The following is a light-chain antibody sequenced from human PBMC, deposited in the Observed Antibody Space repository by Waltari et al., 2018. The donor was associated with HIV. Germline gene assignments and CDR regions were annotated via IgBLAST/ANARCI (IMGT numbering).Light chain of an antibody. V-gene: IGLV2-8*01. J-gene: IGLJ3*02. CDR3: SSYAGSNSWV. Sequence: QSALTQPPSASGSPGQSVTISCTGTSSDIGGYNYVSWYQQYPGKAPKVMIHEVNNRPSGVPDRFSGSKSGNTASRTGSGLQAEDEAYYYCSSYAGSNSWVFGGGTKLTVL. CDR2: EVN. CDR1: SSDIGGYNY.